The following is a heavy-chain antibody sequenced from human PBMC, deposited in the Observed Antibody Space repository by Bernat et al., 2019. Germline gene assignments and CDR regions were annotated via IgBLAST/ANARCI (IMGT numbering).Heavy chain of an antibody. D-gene: IGHD4-23*01. J-gene: IGHJ4*02. CDR1: GFSVSTNH. CDR2: IYGGGRT. V-gene: IGHV3-66*01. Sequence: EVQLVEFGGGLVQPGGSLRLSCTASGFSVSTNHVSWVRQAPGKGLECVSVIYGGGRTYYADSVKDRFTISRDSSKNTVSLLINSLRAEDTAMYFCTGYGGNSVWGQGTLVTVSS. CDR3: TGYGGNSV.